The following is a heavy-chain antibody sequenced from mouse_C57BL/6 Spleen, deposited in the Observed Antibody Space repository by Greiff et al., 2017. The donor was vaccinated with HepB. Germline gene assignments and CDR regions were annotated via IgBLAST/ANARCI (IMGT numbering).Heavy chain of an antibody. CDR1: GYTFTDYE. D-gene: IGHD3-3*01. J-gene: IGHJ4*01. CDR2: LDPETGGT. CDR3: TRKRALYAMDY. Sequence: QVQLQQSGAELVRPGASVTLSCKASGYTFTDYEMHWVQQTPVHGLEWIGALDPETGGTAYNQKFKGKAILPADKSSSTAYMELRSLTSEASAVYYCTRKRALYAMDYWGQGTSVTVSS. V-gene: IGHV1-15*01.